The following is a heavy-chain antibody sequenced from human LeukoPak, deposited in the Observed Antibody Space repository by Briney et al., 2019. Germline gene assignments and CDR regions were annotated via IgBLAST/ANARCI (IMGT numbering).Heavy chain of an antibody. CDR2: IYYSGST. V-gene: IGHV4-59*01. D-gene: IGHD6-13*01. CDR3: ARERSSWYFDY. J-gene: IGHJ4*02. CDR1: GGSISSYY. Sequence: PSETLSLTCTVSGGSISSYYWSSIRQPPGKGLEWLGYIYYSGSTNYNPSLKSRVTISVDTSKNQFSLKLSSVTAADTAVYYCARERSSWYFDYWGQGTLVTVSS.